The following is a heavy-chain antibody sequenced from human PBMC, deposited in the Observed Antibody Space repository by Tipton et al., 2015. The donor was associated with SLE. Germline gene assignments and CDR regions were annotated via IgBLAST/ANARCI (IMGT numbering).Heavy chain of an antibody. Sequence: TLSLTCTVSSGSISSSDYYWGWIRQPPGKGLEWIGSIYYTGTTTYYNSFLKSRVTMSVDTSKNQFSLRLTSVIAADTAVYYCARLHGYSYGPNWFDPWGQGTLISVSS. CDR1: SGSISSSDYY. CDR2: IYYTGTTT. J-gene: IGHJ5*02. V-gene: IGHV4-39*07. D-gene: IGHD5-18*01. CDR3: ARLHGYSYGPNWFDP.